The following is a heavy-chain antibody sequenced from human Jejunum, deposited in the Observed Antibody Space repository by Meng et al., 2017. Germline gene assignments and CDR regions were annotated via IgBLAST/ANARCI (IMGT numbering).Heavy chain of an antibody. D-gene: IGHD3-9*01. V-gene: IGHV4-34*02. CDR2: IHPSGRT. CDR1: GGSFSDHY. CDR3: ARGDDWAKSGNF. Sequence: HVQLRQWGAGLVKPSETLSLTCAVYGGSFSDHYLTWIRQPPGKGLEWIGEIHPSGRTYYSPSLQSRVTITLDTSKNQFSLTLNSVTAADTAVYYCARGDDWAKSGNFWGQGTLVTVSS. J-gene: IGHJ4*02.